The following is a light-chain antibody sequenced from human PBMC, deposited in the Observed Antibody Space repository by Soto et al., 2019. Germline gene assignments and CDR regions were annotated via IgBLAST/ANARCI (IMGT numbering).Light chain of an antibody. CDR2: GAS. CDR1: QSVRNN. J-gene: IGKJ5*01. CDR3: HQYSNWPRT. V-gene: IGKV3-15*01. Sequence: EIVMTQSPATLSVSPGERATLSCRASQSVRNNLAWYQQKPGQAPSLLIYGASTRATGIPARFSGSGSGTEFTLTISSLQSEDFAVYFCHQYSNWPRTFGQGTLLEI.